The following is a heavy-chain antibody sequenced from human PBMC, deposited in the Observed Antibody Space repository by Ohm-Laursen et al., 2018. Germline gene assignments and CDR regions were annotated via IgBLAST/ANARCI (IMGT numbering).Heavy chain of an antibody. D-gene: IGHD3-22*01. Sequence: SQTLSLTCTVSGGSISSGGYYWSWIRQHPGKGLEWIGYIYYSGSTYYNPSLKSRVTISVDTSKNQFSLNLSSVTAADTAVYYCARVAGDSSGYYYGFDYWGQGTLVTVSS. CDR3: ARVAGDSSGYYYGFDY. CDR1: GGSISSGGYY. CDR2: IYYSGST. V-gene: IGHV4-31*03. J-gene: IGHJ4*02.